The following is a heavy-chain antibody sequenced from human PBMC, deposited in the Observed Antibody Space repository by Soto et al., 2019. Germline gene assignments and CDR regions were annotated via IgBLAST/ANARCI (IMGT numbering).Heavy chain of an antibody. V-gene: IGHV3-73*01. Sequence: EVQLVESGGDLVQPGGSLTLSCTGLGFNFSGSALQWVCKPSGKGLEWVGRIRGRAKKYATSYAASVRGRFYLSRDDSKNTAFLQMNSLREEDTGVYFCCGRGGDSLQDIWGKGTLVTVSS. CDR1: GFNFSGSA. CDR2: IRGRAKKYAT. D-gene: IGHD4-17*01. CDR3: CGRGGDSLQDI. J-gene: IGHJ4*02.